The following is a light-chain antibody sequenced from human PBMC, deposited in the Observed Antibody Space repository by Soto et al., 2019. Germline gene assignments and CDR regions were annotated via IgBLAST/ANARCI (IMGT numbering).Light chain of an antibody. Sequence: QSALTQPASVSGSPGQSITVSCTGTSSDVGGYDYVSWYQQHPGMAPRLMIYEVSNRPSGVSNRFSGSKSGNTASLTISGLQAEDEADYYCSSYTNRYTLVFGGGTKLTVL. CDR3: SSYTNRYTLV. CDR2: EVS. J-gene: IGLJ3*02. CDR1: SSDVGGYDY. V-gene: IGLV2-14*01.